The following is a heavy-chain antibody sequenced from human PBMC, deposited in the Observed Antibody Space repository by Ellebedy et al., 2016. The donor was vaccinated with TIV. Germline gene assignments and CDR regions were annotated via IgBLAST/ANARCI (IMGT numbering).Heavy chain of an antibody. CDR2: TSSDGSNE. J-gene: IGHJ4*02. D-gene: IGHD3-10*01. Sequence: GESLKLSCVASGFTFNNYAIHWVRQSPGKGLEWVAVTSSDGSNERYADSVKGRFTISRDNSKNTLYLQMNSLKTKDTAVYYCARERWFGELFEYWGQGTLVTVSS. V-gene: IGHV3-30-3*01. CDR1: GFTFNNYA. CDR3: ARERWFGELFEY.